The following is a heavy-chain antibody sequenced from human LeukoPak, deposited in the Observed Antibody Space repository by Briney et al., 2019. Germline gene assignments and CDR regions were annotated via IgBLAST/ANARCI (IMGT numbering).Heavy chain of an antibody. CDR3: ARASAVAGTRDY. V-gene: IGHV3-7*01. CDR1: GFTFSSYW. CDR2: IKSDGSDK. Sequence: GGSLRLSCAASGFTFSSYWMSWVRQAPGKGLEWVANIKSDGSDKYYVDSVKGRFTISRDNAKNSLYPQMNSLRAEDTAIYYCARASAVAGTRDYWGQGTLVTVSS. D-gene: IGHD6-19*01. J-gene: IGHJ4*02.